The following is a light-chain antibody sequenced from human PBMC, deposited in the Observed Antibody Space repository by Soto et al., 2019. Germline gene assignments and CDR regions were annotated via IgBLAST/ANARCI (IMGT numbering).Light chain of an antibody. Sequence: ALQLAPFPSSLSASVGDRVPITCRASQGISSALAWYQQKPGKAPKLLIYDASSLESGVPSRFSGSGSGTEFTLTISSLQPDDFATYYCQHYNSYSEAFGQGTKVDIK. CDR1: QGISSA. CDR3: QHYNSYSEA. CDR2: DAS. V-gene: IGKV1-13*02. J-gene: IGKJ1*01.